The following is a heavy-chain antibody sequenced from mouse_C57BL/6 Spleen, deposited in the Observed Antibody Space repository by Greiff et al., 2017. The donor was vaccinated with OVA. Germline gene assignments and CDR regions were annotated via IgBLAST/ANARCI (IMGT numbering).Heavy chain of an antibody. V-gene: IGHV6-6*01. D-gene: IGHD1-1*01. CDR1: GFTFSDAW. CDR2: IRNKANNHAT. J-gene: IGHJ3*01. CDR3: TRGITTVVATPFAY. Sequence: EVKLVESGGGLVQPGGSMKLSCAASGFTFSDAWMDWVRQSPEKGLEWVAEIRNKANNHATYYAESVKGRFTISRDDSKSSVYLQMNSLRAEDTGIYYCTRGITTVVATPFAYWGQGTLVTVSA.